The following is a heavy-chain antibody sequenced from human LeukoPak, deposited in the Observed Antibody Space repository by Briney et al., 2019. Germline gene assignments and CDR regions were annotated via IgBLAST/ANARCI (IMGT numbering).Heavy chain of an antibody. D-gene: IGHD3-3*01. CDR1: GGSISRSNW. CDR2: ISHSGSI. V-gene: IGHV4-4*02. J-gene: IGHJ5*02. CDR3: GRGDSDFWSGWGGDWLDP. Sequence: SGTLSLTSAVTGGSISRSNWWCWVRQHPGKGVEGIGEISHSGSINYNPSLKSRVTMPVAESKTQFSLKLGAVTAATSAVFSGGRGDSDFWSGWGGDWLDPWGQGILVSVSS.